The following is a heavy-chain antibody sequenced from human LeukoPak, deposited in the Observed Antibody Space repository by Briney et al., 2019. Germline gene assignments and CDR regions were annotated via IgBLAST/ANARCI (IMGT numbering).Heavy chain of an antibody. CDR2: IYYSGST. V-gene: IGHV4-39*01. CDR3: ASWYSSGWYSFDY. Sequence: SETLSLTCTVSGGSISSSSYYWGWIRQPPGKGLEWIGSIYYSGSTYYNPSLKSRVTISVDTSKNQFSLKLSSVTAADTAVYYCASWYSSGWYSFDYWGQGTLVTVSS. J-gene: IGHJ4*02. CDR1: GGSISSSSYY. D-gene: IGHD6-19*01.